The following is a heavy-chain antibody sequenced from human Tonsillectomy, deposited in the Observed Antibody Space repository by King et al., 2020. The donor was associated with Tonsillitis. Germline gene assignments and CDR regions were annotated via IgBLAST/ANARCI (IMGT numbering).Heavy chain of an antibody. J-gene: IGHJ4*02. CDR1: GFTVSSNY. Sequence: QLVQSGGGLIQPGGSLRLSCAASGFTVSSNYMNWVRQAPGKGLEWVSVLFSGRSTYYADSVKCRFTISRDNSKNMLFLQMNSLRAEDTAVYYCARGPDTATLYYFDYWGQGTLVTVSS. D-gene: IGHD5-18*01. CDR2: LFSGRST. V-gene: IGHV3-53*01. CDR3: ARGPDTATLYYFDY.